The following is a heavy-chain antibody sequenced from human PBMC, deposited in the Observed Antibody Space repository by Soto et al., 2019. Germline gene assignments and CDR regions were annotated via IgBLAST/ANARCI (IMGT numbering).Heavy chain of an antibody. CDR3: ARASVVTPGYYYYYGMDV. D-gene: IGHD2-21*02. CDR1: GGTFSSYA. V-gene: IGHV1-69*01. CDR2: IIPIFGTA. J-gene: IGHJ6*02. Sequence: QVQLVQSGAEVKKPGSSVKVSCKASGGTFSSYAISWVRQAPGQGLEWMGGIIPIFGTANYAQKFQGRVTITADDSTITAYMELSSLRSEDTAVYYCARASVVTPGYYYYYGMDVWGQGTTVTVSS.